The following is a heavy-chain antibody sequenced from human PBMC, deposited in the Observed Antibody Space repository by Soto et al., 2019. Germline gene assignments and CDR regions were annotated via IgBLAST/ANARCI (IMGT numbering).Heavy chain of an antibody. CDR3: ARVSQRAPRNYFDY. Sequence: KTSETLSLTCTVSGGSISSYYWSWIRQPPGKGLEWIGYIYYSGSTNYNPSLKSRVTISVDTSKNQFSLKLSSVTAADTAVYYCARVSQRAPRNYFDYWGQGTLVTVSS. CDR2: IYYSGST. V-gene: IGHV4-59*01. J-gene: IGHJ4*02. CDR1: GGSISSYY.